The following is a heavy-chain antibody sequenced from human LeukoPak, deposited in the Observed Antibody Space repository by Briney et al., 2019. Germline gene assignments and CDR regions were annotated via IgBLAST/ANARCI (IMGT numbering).Heavy chain of an antibody. Sequence: PSETLSLTCTVSGGSISSGSYYWSWIRQPAGKGLEWIGRIYTSGSTNYNPSLKSRVTISIDTSKKQFSLKLSSVTAADTAVYYCARDGLEGAVGYWGQGTLVTVSS. CDR2: IYTSGST. V-gene: IGHV4-61*02. CDR1: GGSISSGSYY. J-gene: IGHJ4*02. CDR3: ARDGLEGAVGY. D-gene: IGHD1-26*01.